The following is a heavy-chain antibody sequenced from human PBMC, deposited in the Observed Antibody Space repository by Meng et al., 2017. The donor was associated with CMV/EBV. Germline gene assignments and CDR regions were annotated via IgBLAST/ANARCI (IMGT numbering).Heavy chain of an antibody. CDR1: GGSISSYY. CDR2: IYYSGST. V-gene: IGHV4-59*01. CDR3: ARDQGYSSSWYYFDY. J-gene: IGHJ4*02. D-gene: IGHD6-13*01. Sequence: SCTVSGGSISSYYWSWIRQPPGKGLEWIGYIYYSGSTNYNPSLKSRVTISVDTSKNQFSLKLSSVTAADTAVYYCARDQGYSSSWYYFDYWGQGTLVTVSS.